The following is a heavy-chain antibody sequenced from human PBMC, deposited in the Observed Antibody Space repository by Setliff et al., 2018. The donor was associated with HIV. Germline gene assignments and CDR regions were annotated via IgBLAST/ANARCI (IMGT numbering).Heavy chain of an antibody. J-gene: IGHJ4*02. CDR1: GGRFSSYA. CDR2: IIPMFGSA. V-gene: IGHV1-69*13. Sequence: SVKVSCKASGGRFSSYAMSWVRQAPGQGLEWMGGIIPMFGSANYAQKFQGRVTITADGSTRTVYMVLSSLRSEDTAVFYCARGGSGYYDFWSGSSAFEYWGQGTLVTVSS. D-gene: IGHD3-3*01. CDR3: ARGGSGYYDFWSGSSAFEY.